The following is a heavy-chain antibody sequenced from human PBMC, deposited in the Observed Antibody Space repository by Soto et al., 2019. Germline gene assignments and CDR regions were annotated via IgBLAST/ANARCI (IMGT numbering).Heavy chain of an antibody. V-gene: IGHV3-23*01. Sequence: GGSLRLSCAASGFTFSSYAMSWVRQAPGKGLEWVSIMSGSGGTTFYADSVKGRFTISRADSNNTVYLQMNSLRDEDTALYYCARGTGGSSAWRPLDRWGQGTLVTVSS. CDR3: ARGTGGSSAWRPLDR. CDR1: GFTFSSYA. D-gene: IGHD6-19*01. J-gene: IGHJ5*02. CDR2: MSGSGGTT.